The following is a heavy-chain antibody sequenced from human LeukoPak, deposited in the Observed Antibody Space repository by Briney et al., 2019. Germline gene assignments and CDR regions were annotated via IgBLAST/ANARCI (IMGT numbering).Heavy chain of an antibody. V-gene: IGHV3-21*01. J-gene: IGHJ4*02. CDR2: ISSSSSYI. CDR1: GFTFSSYS. Sequence: GGSLRLPCAASGFTFSSYSMNWVRQAPGKGLEWVSSISSSSSYIYYADSVKGRFTISRDNAKNSLYLQMNSLRAEDTAVYYCARAPLGYCSGGSCYDLDYWGQGTLVTVSS. CDR3: ARAPLGYCSGGSCYDLDY. D-gene: IGHD2-15*01.